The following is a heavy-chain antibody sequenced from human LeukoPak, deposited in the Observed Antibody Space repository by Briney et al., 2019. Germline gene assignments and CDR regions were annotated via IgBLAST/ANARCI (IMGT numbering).Heavy chain of an antibody. J-gene: IGHJ4*02. CDR3: ARDDRDGYNWAWFDY. Sequence: GSLRLSCAASGFIFSSYAMSWVRQAPGKGLEWVSAISGSGGSTYYADSVKGRFTISRDNAKNSLYLQMNSLRAEDTAVYYCARDDRDGYNWAWFDYWGQGTLVTVSS. V-gene: IGHV3-23*01. D-gene: IGHD5-24*01. CDR2: ISGSGGST. CDR1: GFIFSSYA.